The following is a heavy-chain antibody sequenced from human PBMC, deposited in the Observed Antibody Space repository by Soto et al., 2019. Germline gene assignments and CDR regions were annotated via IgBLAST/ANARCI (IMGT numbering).Heavy chain of an antibody. Sequence: GGSLRLSCAASGFTFSSYGMHWVRQAPGKGLEWVSSIGTSGSYIYYTDSVKGRFTISRDDTKDSLYLQMNSLRAEDTAIYYWARGSAFIGLDYWGQGTPVTVSS. D-gene: IGHD1-26*01. CDR1: GFTFSSYG. J-gene: IGHJ4*02. CDR2: IGTSGSYI. CDR3: ARGSAFIGLDY. V-gene: IGHV3-21*01.